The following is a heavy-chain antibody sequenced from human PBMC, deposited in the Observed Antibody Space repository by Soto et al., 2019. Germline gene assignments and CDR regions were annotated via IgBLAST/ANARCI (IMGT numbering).Heavy chain of an antibody. CDR3: ARDVGATGD. CDR1: GYTFTSYG. J-gene: IGHJ4*02. CDR2: INAGNGNT. Sequence: ASMKVSRKTSGYTFTSYGMHWVRQAPGQRLEWMGWINAGNGNTKYSQKFQGRVTITRDTSASTAYMELSSLRSEDTAVYYCARDVGATGDWGQGTLVTVSS. V-gene: IGHV1-3*01. D-gene: IGHD1-26*01.